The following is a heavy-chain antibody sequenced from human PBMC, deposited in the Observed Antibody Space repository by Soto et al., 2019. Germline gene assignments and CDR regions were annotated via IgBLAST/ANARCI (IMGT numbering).Heavy chain of an antibody. CDR2: IRSKAYGGTT. Sequence: PGGSLRLSCTASGFTFGDYAMSWVRQAPGKGLEWVGFIRSKAYGGTTEYAASVKGRFTISRDDSKSIAYLQMNSLKTEDTAVYYCTSQFSRISIYYYGMDVWGQGTTVTVS. J-gene: IGHJ6*02. CDR1: GFTFGDYA. D-gene: IGHD2-15*01. V-gene: IGHV3-49*04. CDR3: TSQFSRISIYYYGMDV.